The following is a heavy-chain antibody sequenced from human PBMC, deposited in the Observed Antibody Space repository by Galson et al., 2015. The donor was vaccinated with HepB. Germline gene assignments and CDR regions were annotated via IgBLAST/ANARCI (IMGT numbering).Heavy chain of an antibody. J-gene: IGHJ3*02. D-gene: IGHD2-15*01. CDR2: ISSSSSYI. CDR1: GFTFSSYS. CDR3: ASTGSRVDAFDI. V-gene: IGHV3-21*01. Sequence: SLRLSCAASGFTFSSYSMNWVRQAPGKGLEWVSSISSSSSYIYYADSVKGRFTISRDNAKNSLYLQMNSLRAEDTAVYYCASTGSRVDAFDIWGQGTMVTVSS.